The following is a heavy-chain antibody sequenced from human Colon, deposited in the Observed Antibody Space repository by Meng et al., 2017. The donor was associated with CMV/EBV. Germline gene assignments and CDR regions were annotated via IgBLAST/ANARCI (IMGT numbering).Heavy chain of an antibody. Sequence: CAVSGGAVSSGGYSWNWIRQPPGKGLEWIGSIHNNRSTDYRTSLKSRVTMSVDGSKNQFSLKMTSVTAADTAVDYCARGGQLWFDFWGQGALVTVSS. D-gene: IGHD1-1*01. J-gene: IGHJ4*02. V-gene: IGHV4-30-2*01. CDR2: IHNNRST. CDR3: ARGGQLWFDF. CDR1: GGAVSSGGYS.